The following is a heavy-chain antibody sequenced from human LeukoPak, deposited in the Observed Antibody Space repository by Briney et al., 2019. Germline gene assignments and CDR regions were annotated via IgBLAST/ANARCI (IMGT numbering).Heavy chain of an antibody. CDR2: IYYSGST. J-gene: IGHJ4*02. CDR3: ARHEYSSSSEGFDY. D-gene: IGHD6-6*01. CDR1: GGSIYSYY. V-gene: IGHV4-59*08. Sequence: PSETLSLTCTVSGGSIYSYYWSWIRQPPGKGLEWIGYIYYSGSTNYNPSLKSRVTISVDMSKNHFSLKLTSVTAPDTAVYYCARHEYSSSSEGFDYWGQETLVTVSS.